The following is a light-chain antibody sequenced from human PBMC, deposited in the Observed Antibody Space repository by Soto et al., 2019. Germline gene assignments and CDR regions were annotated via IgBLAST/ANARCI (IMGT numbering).Light chain of an antibody. CDR1: QSISSW. V-gene: IGKV1-5*01. J-gene: IGKJ1*01. Sequence: DIQMTQSPSTLSASVGDRVTITCRASQSISSWLAWYQQKPGKAPKLLIYDASSLESGVPSRFSGSGSGTEFTLTISSLQPDDFATYYCQQSFNIPVTFGQGTKVDIK. CDR3: QQSFNIPVT. CDR2: DAS.